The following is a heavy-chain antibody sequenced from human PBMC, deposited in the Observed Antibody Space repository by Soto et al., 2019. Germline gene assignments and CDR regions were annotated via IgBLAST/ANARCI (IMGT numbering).Heavy chain of an antibody. CDR1: GGSISSYY. V-gene: IGHV4-59*01. CDR2: IYYSGST. D-gene: IGHD3-22*01. J-gene: IGHJ2*01. Sequence: QVQLQESGPGLVKPSETLSLTCTVSGGSISSYYWSWIRQPPGKGLEWIGYIYYSGSTNYNPSLKSRVTISVDTSKNQCSLKLSSVTAADTAVYYCARGGDDSSGYYYAYWYFDLWGRGTLVTVSS. CDR3: ARGGDDSSGYYYAYWYFDL.